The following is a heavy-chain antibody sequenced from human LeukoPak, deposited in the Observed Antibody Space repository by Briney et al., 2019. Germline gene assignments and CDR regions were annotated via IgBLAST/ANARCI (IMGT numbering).Heavy chain of an antibody. Sequence: ASVKVSCKASGYTFTSYYMHWVRQAPGQGLEWMGIINPSGGSTGYAQKFQGRVTMTRDTSTSTVYMELISLRSEDTAVYYCARDWSSSYPFDYWGQGTLVTVSS. D-gene: IGHD6-13*01. CDR1: GYTFTSYY. J-gene: IGHJ4*02. V-gene: IGHV1-46*01. CDR3: ARDWSSSYPFDY. CDR2: INPSGGST.